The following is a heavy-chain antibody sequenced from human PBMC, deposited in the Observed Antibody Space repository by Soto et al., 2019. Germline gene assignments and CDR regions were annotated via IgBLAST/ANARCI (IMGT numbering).Heavy chain of an antibody. D-gene: IGHD3-10*01. CDR2: ISYDGSNK. CDR3: AREMPITMVRGVIKGPFDY. CDR1: GFTFSSYA. Sequence: GSLRLSCAASGFTFSSYAMHWVRQAPGKGLEWVAVISYDGSNKYYADSVKGRFTISRDNSKNTLYLQMNSLRAEDTAVYYCAREMPITMVRGVIKGPFDYWGQGTLVTVSS. V-gene: IGHV3-30-3*01. J-gene: IGHJ4*02.